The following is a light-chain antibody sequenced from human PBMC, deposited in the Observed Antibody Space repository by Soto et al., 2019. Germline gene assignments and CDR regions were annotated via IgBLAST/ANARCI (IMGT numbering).Light chain of an antibody. CDR1: SSDVGAYNY. Sequence: QSVLTQPASVSGSPGQSITISCTGTSSDVGAYNYVSWYQQHPGKAPKLMIYDVSHRPSGVSHRFSGFKSGNTASLTISGLQAEDEADYYCGSYTTSSNYVFGTGTKVTVL. J-gene: IGLJ1*01. CDR3: GSYTTSSNYV. CDR2: DVS. V-gene: IGLV2-14*01.